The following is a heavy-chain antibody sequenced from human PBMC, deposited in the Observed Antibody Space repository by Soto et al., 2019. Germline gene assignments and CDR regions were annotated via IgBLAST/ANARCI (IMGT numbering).Heavy chain of an antibody. Sequence: QVQLQESGPGLVKPSETLSLTCTVSGGSISSYYWSWIRQPPGKGLEWIGYIYYSGSTNYNPSLKSRVTISVDTSKNQFSLKLISVTAADTAVYYCARGADTAMVGLYFDYWGQGTLVTVSS. CDR3: ARGADTAMVGLYFDY. V-gene: IGHV4-59*01. CDR2: IYYSGST. J-gene: IGHJ4*02. D-gene: IGHD5-18*01. CDR1: GGSISSYY.